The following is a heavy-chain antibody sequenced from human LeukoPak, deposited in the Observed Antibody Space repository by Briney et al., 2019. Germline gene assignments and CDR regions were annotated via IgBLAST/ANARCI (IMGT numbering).Heavy chain of an antibody. CDR1: GFAVRNAW. CDR3: TTGAYYFDY. Sequence: PGRTLRLSCAASGFAVRNAWMSWVRQAPWKGLQWVGCIKSKTDGGTTDYAAPVKGRFTISRDDSKNTLYLQMNSLKTEDTAVYYCTTGAYYFDYWGQGTLVTVSS. J-gene: IGHJ4*02. CDR2: IKSKTDGGTT. V-gene: IGHV3-15*01.